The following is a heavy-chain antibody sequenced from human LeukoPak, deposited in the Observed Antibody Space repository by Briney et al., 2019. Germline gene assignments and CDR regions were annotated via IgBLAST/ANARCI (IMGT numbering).Heavy chain of an antibody. V-gene: IGHV1-8*03. D-gene: IGHD2-8*01. Sequence: GASVKVSCKGYGYTFINHDIDWVRQAAGQGLEWMGWMNSNSGNTGYAQKFQGRVTFTRDTSISTAYMELYSLTSDDTAVYYCARGSGIHGCVWFDPWGQGTLVTVSS. CDR1: GYTFINHD. CDR3: ARGSGIHGCVWFDP. J-gene: IGHJ5*02. CDR2: MNSNSGNT.